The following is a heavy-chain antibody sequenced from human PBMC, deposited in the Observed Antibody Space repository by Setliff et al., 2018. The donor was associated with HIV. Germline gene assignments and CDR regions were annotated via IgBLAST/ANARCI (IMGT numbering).Heavy chain of an antibody. CDR2: ISYDGSNK. Sequence: GESLKISCAASGFTFSNYAMHWVRQAPGKGLEWVAVISYDGSNKYYADSVKGRFTISRDNSKNTLYLQMNSLRVEDTAVYYCARETMYDSRGYLSHYFDYWGQGTPVTV. CDR3: ARETMYDSRGYLSHYFDY. J-gene: IGHJ4*02. CDR1: GFTFSNYA. D-gene: IGHD3-22*01. V-gene: IGHV3-30-3*01.